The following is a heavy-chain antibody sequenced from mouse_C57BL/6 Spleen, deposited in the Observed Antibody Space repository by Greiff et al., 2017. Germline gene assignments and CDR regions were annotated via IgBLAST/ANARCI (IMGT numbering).Heavy chain of an antibody. V-gene: IGHV1-80*01. CDR3: ARPFYYGSSSSYWYFDV. CDR1: GYAFSSYW. D-gene: IGHD1-1*01. Sequence: QVHVKQSGAELVKPGASVKISCKASGYAFSSYWMNWVKQRPGKGLEWIGQIYPGDGDTNYNGKFKGKATLTADKSSSTAYMQLSSLTSEDSAVYFCARPFYYGSSSSYWYFDVWGTGTTVTVSS. CDR2: IYPGDGDT. J-gene: IGHJ1*03.